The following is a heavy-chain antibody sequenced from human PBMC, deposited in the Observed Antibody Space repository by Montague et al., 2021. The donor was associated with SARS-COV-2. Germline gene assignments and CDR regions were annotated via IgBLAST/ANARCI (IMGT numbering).Heavy chain of an antibody. V-gene: IGHV4-59*11. J-gene: IGHJ4*02. CDR1: GGSLNKHY. D-gene: IGHD3-22*01. Sequence: SETLSLTCTVSGGSLNKHYWSWTRKAPGKELEWLGNIFYKGNTNYNVXLWGRVSMSLDTPQNQFSLRLTSLTAADTAVYYCGRSISSSGARDNWGQGILVTVS. CDR2: IFYKGNT. CDR3: GRSISSSGARDN.